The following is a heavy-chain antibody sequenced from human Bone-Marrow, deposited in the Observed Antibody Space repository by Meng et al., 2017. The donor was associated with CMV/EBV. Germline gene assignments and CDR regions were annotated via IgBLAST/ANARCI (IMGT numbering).Heavy chain of an antibody. CDR3: AKEGGYCSGCSCYSGGSDAFDI. D-gene: IGHD2-15*01. V-gene: IGHV3-23*01. J-gene: IGHJ3*02. CDR2: SRGSGGST. CDR1: GVTFSSYA. Sequence: GECLKIAGAASGVTFSSYAMSWVRQAPGKGLEWVSASRGSGGSTYYADSVKGRFNISRDNSKNTLYLKMNSLRAEDTAVYDCAKEGGYCSGCSCYSGGSDAFDIWGQGTMVTVSS.